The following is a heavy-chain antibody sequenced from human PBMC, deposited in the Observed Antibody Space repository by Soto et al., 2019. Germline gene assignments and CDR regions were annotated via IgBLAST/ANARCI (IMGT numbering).Heavy chain of an antibody. D-gene: IGHD3-10*01. V-gene: IGHV5-51*01. CDR1: GYSFTRYW. Sequence: GESLKISCKDSGYSFTRYWIGWLRQMPGKGLEWMGIIYPGDSDTRYSPSFQGQVTITADRSNNTTYLQWSRLKASDTATYYYARAMWELMILYYYGLDVWGQGTTVTVSS. CDR2: IYPGDSDT. CDR3: ARAMWELMILYYYGLDV. J-gene: IGHJ6*02.